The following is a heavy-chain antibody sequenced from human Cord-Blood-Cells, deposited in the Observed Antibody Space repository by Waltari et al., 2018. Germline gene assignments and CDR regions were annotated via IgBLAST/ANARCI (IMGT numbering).Heavy chain of an antibody. V-gene: IGHV1-2*02. CDR1: GYTFTGYY. CDR2: INPNSGGT. J-gene: IGHJ6*03. D-gene: IGHD3-10*01. CDR3: ARGRKSGGYYYYMDV. Sequence: QVQLVQSGAEVKKPGASVKVSCKASGYTFTGYYMHWVRQAPGQGLEWMGWINPNSGGTNYAQKFQGRVTMTRDTSISTAYMELSRLRSDDTAVYYCARGRKSGGYYYYMDVWGKGTTVTVSS.